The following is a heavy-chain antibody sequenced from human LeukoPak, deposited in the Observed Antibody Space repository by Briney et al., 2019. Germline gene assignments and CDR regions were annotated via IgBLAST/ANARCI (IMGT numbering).Heavy chain of an antibody. CDR2: IIPIFGTA. D-gene: IGHD6-19*01. CDR1: GGTFSSYA. V-gene: IGHV1-69*01. J-gene: IGHJ4*02. CDR3: ARDRSSGWPPPYYFDY. Sequence: GSSVKVSCKASGGTFSSYAISWVRQAPGQGLKWMGGIIPIFGTANYAQKCQGRVTITADESTSTAYMELSSLRSEDTAVYYCARDRSSGWPPPYYFDYWGQGTLVTVSS.